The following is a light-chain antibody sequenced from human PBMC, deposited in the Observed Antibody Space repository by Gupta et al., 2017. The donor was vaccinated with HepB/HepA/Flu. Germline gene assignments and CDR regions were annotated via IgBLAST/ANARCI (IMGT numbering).Light chain of an antibody. V-gene: IGLV1-40*01. J-gene: IGLJ3*02. CDR2: GNT. CDR1: SSNIGAFYD. Sequence: QSVLTQPPSVSGAPGQRVTIPRPGSSSNIGAFYDVHWYQQLPGTAPKLLIYGNTNRPSGVPERFSGSKSGTSASLAITGLQAEDEANYYCQSYDTSLSASVFGGGTKLTVL. CDR3: QSYDTSLSASV.